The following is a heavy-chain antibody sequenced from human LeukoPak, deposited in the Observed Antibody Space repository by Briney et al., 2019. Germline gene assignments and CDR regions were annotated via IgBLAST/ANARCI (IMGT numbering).Heavy chain of an antibody. V-gene: IGHV4-39*01. CDR3: ARRLTMVRGVRYNWFDP. D-gene: IGHD3-10*01. J-gene: IGHJ5*02. Sequence: SETLSLTCTVSGGSISSSSYYWGWIRQPPGKGLEWIGSIYYSGSTYYNPSLKSRVTISVDTSKNQFSLELSSVTAADTAVYYCARRLTMVRGVRYNWFDPWGQGTLVTVSS. CDR2: IYYSGST. CDR1: GGSISSSSYY.